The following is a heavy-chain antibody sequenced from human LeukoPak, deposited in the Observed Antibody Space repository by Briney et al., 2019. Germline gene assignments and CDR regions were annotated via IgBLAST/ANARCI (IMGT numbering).Heavy chain of an antibody. J-gene: IGHJ5*02. Sequence: GGSLRLSCAASGFTFSSYAMHWVRQAPGKGLEWGAVISYDGSNKYYADSVKGRFTISRDNSKNTLYLQTNSLRAEDTAVYYCARASIAVAGTSWFDPWGQGTLVTVSS. CDR3: ARASIAVAGTSWFDP. V-gene: IGHV3-30-3*01. CDR2: ISYDGSNK. D-gene: IGHD6-19*01. CDR1: GFTFSSYA.